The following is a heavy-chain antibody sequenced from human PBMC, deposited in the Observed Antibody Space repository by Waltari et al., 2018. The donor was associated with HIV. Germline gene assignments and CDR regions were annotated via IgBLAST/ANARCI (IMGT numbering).Heavy chain of an antibody. CDR2: ISSSGTTI. CDR1: GFTFSDYY. CDR3: ARCDAGYFYGSAYDY. Sequence: QVQLVESGGGLVTPGGSLRLSCAASGFTFSDYYMSWIRQAPGKGLEWVSYISSSGTTIYYADSVKGRFTISRDNAKDSLYLQMNNLRAEDTAVYYCARCDAGYFYGSAYDYWGQGILVTVSS. J-gene: IGHJ4*02. V-gene: IGHV3-11*01. D-gene: IGHD3-10*01.